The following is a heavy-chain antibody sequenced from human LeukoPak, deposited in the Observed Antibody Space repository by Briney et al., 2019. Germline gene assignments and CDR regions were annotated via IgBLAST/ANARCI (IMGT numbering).Heavy chain of an antibody. J-gene: IGHJ4*02. CDR2: ISASGSAT. D-gene: IGHD3-10*01. CDR1: GFIFSNYG. CDR3: AKDRVRGVIRLFDY. V-gene: IGHV3-23*01. Sequence: GGSQRLSCAASGFIFSNYGMNWVRQAPGKGLEWVAAISASGSATSYADSVKGRFTISRDNSKNTLYLQMNSLRAEDTAVYYCAKDRVRGVIRLFDYWGQGTLVTVSS.